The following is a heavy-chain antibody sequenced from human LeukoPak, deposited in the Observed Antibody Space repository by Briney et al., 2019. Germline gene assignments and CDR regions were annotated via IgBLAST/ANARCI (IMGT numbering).Heavy chain of an antibody. J-gene: IGHJ4*02. V-gene: IGHV1-18*01. CDR1: GYTFTSYG. CDR3: ATFVGLVGATTRDY. Sequence: ASVKVSCKASGYTFTSYGISWVRQAPGQGLEWMGWISAYNGNTNYAQKLQGRVTMTTDTSTSTAYMELRSLRSEDTAVYYCATFVGLVGATTRDYWGQGTLVTVSS. D-gene: IGHD1-26*01. CDR2: ISAYNGNT.